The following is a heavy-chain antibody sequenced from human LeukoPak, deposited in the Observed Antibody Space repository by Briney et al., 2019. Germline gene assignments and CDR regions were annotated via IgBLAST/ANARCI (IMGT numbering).Heavy chain of an antibody. D-gene: IGHD2-15*01. Sequence: GGSLRLSCAASGFTFSDYAMSWVRQAPGQGLEWVSTISDDGGGTYYADSVKGRFTISRDNSKNTLFLQINSLRAEDSAVYYCAKNLYCGGGSCYPSALGMDVWGQGTTVTVSS. J-gene: IGHJ6*02. V-gene: IGHV3-23*01. CDR3: AKNLYCGGGSCYPSALGMDV. CDR1: GFTFSDYA. CDR2: ISDDGGGT.